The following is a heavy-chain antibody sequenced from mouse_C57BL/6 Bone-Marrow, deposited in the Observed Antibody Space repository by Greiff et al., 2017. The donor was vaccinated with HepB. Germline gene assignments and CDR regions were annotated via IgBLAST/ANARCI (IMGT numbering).Heavy chain of an antibody. J-gene: IGHJ4*01. CDR1: GYTFTSYW. Sequence: QVQLKQPGAELVMPGASVKLSCKASGYTFTSYWMHWVKQRPGQGLEWIGEIYPSDSYTNYNQKFKGKSTLTVDKSSSTAYMQLSSLTSEDSAVYYCARPSYYRAMDYWGQGTSVTVSS. CDR2: IYPSDSYT. CDR3: ARPSYYRAMDY. V-gene: IGHV1-69*01. D-gene: IGHD1-1*01.